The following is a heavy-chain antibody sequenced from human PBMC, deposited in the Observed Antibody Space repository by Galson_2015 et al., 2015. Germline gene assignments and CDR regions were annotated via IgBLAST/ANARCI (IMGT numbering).Heavy chain of an antibody. V-gene: IGHV3-53*01. CDR1: GFTVSSNY. D-gene: IGHD2-15*01. CDR3: ARSLLRTGYYFDY. CDR2: IYSGGST. J-gene: IGHJ4*02. Sequence: SLRLSCAASGFTVSSNYMSWVRQAPGKGLEWVSVIYSGGSTYYADSVKGRFTISRDNSKNTLYLRMNSLRAEDTAVYYCARSLLRTGYYFDYWGQGTLVTVSS.